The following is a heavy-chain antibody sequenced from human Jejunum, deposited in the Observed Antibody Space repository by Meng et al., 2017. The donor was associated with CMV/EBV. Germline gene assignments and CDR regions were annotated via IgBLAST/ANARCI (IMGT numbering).Heavy chain of an antibody. CDR1: FTFDGYA. Sequence: FTFDGYAMHWVRQAPGKGLEWVSGITWNSRSIGYADSVKGRFTISRDNAKNSLYLEINSLRAEDTALYYCTKVGGQLAREYYFDSWGQGTLVTVSS. D-gene: IGHD6-6*01. V-gene: IGHV3-9*01. CDR2: ITWNSRSI. CDR3: TKVGGQLAREYYFDS. J-gene: IGHJ4*02.